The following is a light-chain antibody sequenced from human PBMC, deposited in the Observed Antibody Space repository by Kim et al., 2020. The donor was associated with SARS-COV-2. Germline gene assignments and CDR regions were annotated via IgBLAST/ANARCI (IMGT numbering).Light chain of an antibody. J-gene: IGKJ5*01. CDR2: DAS. Sequence: VSPGERATLSCRASQSVSNFLAWYQQKSGQAPRLLIYDASSRANDIPDRFSGSGSGTDFTLTITRLEPEGFAVYFCQQYGSSPITFGQGTRLEIK. V-gene: IGKV3-20*01. CDR3: QQYGSSPIT. CDR1: QSVSNF.